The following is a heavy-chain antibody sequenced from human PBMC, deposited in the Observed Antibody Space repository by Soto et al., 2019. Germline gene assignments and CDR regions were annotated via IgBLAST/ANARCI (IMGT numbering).Heavy chain of an antibody. CDR1: GYTFTSYA. V-gene: IGHV1-3*01. CDR2: VNAGDGDT. J-gene: IGHJ4*02. Sequence: QVQLVQSGAEVKKPGASVKVSCKTSGYTFTSYAFHWVRQAPGQGLEWMGWVNAGDGDTKYSQKFQGRITITRDTSASTSYMELSSLRSEDTAVYYCERDLPGYGDTGYWGQGTLVTVSS. CDR3: ERDLPGYGDTGY. D-gene: IGHD4-17*01.